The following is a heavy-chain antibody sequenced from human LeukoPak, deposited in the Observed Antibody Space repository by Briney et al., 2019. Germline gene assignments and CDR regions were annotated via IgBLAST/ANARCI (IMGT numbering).Heavy chain of an antibody. CDR1: GGTFSSYA. J-gene: IGHJ6*03. CDR2: IIPIFGTA. CDR3: ARVIAAAGHYYYYMDV. Sequence: SVKVFCKASGGTFSSYAISWVRQAPGQGLEWMGGIIPIFGTANYAQKFQGRVTITTDESTSTAYMELSSLRSEDTAVYYCARVIAAAGHYYYYMDVWGKGTTVTVSS. D-gene: IGHD6-13*01. V-gene: IGHV1-69*05.